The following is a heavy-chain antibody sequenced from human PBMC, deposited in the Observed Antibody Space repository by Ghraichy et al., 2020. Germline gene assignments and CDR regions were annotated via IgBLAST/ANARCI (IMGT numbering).Heavy chain of an antibody. CDR2: IYTSGST. V-gene: IGHV4-61*02. J-gene: IGHJ6*03. CDR3: ARGTSGRYYYYYYMDV. D-gene: IGHD3-10*01. Sequence: SETLSLTCTVSGGSISSGSYYWSWIRQPAGKGLEWIGRIYTSGSTNYNPSLKSRVTISVDTSKNPFSLKLSSVTAADTAVYYCARGTSGRYYYYYYMDVWGKGTTVTVSS. CDR1: GGSISSGSYY.